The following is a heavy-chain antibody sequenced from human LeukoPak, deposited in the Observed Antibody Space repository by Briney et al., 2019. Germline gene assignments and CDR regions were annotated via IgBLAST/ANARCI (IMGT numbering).Heavy chain of an antibody. D-gene: IGHD6-19*01. J-gene: IGHJ4*02. CDR1: GGSFSGYY. CDR3: ARLGRSSGHDY. Sequence: SETLSLTCAVYGGSFSGYYWSWIRQPPGKGLEWIGEINHSGSTNYDPSLKSRVTISVDTSKNQFSLKLSSVTAADTAVYYCARLGRSSGHDYWGQGTLVTVSS. V-gene: IGHV4-34*01. CDR2: INHSGST.